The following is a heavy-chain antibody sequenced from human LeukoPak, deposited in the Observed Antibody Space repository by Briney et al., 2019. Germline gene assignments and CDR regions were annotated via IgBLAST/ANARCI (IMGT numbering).Heavy chain of an antibody. Sequence: SETLSLTCTVSGGSVSSGSYFWGWIRQPPGKGLEWIGTIYFSGSTFYNPSLHSRVTMSVDTSKNQVSLNLSSVSAADTAVYYCARHRRDSSEYWGQGTLVTVSS. V-gene: IGHV4-39*01. J-gene: IGHJ4*02. CDR1: GGSVSSGSYF. CDR2: IYFSGST. CDR3: ARHRRDSSEY. D-gene: IGHD6-13*01.